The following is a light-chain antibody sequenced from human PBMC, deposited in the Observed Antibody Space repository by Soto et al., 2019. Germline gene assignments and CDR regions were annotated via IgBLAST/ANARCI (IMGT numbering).Light chain of an antibody. CDR1: SSDVGGDKY. J-gene: IGLJ2*01. Sequence: QAASVSGSPGQSITISCTGTSSDVGGDKYVSWYQQHPGKAPKLIIYEVSSRPSGVSNRFSGSKSANTASLTISGLQAEDEADYYCSSYTSTNTVVFGGGTKLTVL. V-gene: IGLV2-14*01. CDR3: SSYTSTNTVV. CDR2: EVS.